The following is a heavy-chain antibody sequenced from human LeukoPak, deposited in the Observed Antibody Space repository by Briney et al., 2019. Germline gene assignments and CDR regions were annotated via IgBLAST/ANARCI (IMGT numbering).Heavy chain of an antibody. CDR2: NSADNGNT. CDR3: ARDNGIAVAADY. Sequence: ASVKVSCKAYGYTFARYGLSWVRQAPGQGLEWMGWNSADNGNTNYAQKLQGRLTMTTDTSTSTAYMQLRSLRSDDTAIYYCARDNGIAVAADYWGQGTLVTVSS. V-gene: IGHV1-18*04. J-gene: IGHJ4*02. CDR1: GYTFARYG. D-gene: IGHD6-19*01.